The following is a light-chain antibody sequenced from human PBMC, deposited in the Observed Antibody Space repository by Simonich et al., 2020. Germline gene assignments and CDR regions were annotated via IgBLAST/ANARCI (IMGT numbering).Light chain of an antibody. V-gene: IGKV1-33*01. CDR3: QQYDNLELT. J-gene: IGKJ4*01. CDR1: QDISNY. CDR2: DAS. Sequence: DIQMTQSPSSLSASVGDRVTITCQASQDISNYLNWYQQKPGKAPKLLIYDASKLETGVPSRFSGSGSGTDFTCTISSLQPEDIATYYCQQYDNLELTFGGGTRWRSN.